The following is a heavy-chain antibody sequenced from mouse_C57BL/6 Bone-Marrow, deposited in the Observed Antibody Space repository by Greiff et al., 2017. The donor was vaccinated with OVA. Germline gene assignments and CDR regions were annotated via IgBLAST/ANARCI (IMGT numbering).Heavy chain of an antibody. V-gene: IGHV6-6*01. CDR2: IRNKANNHAT. CDR1: GFTFSDAW. D-gene: IGHD1-1*01. Sequence: EVKLVESGGGLVQPGGSMKLSCAASGFTFSDAWMDWVRQSPEKGLEWVAEIRNKANNHATYYAESVKGRFTISRDDSKSSVYLQMNSLRAEDTGIYYCTSITTVVAPLGYFDVWGTGTTVTVSS. CDR3: TSITTVVAPLGYFDV. J-gene: IGHJ1*03.